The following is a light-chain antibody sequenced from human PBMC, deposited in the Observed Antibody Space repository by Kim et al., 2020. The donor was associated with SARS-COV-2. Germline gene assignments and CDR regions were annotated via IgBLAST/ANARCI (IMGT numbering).Light chain of an antibody. CDR2: DVN. CDR1: SSDIGNYDF. CDR3: CSYAGNSIWL. J-gene: IGLJ3*02. Sequence: GQSVTIACTGTSSDIGNYDFVSWYQQHPGKAPKPIIYDVNERPSGVPYRFSGSKSGNTASLTISGLQADDEADYYCCSYAGNSIWLFGVGTQLTVL. V-gene: IGLV2-11*03.